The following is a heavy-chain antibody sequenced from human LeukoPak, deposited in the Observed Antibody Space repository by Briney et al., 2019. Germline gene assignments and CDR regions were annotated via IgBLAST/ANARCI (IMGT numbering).Heavy chain of an antibody. CDR3: AKVRYYYDSSGYQYYFDY. CDR1: GFTFSSYA. J-gene: IGHJ4*02. Sequence: GGSLRLSCAASGFTFSSYAMSWVRQAPGKGLEWVSAISGSGGSTYYADSVKGRFTISRDNSKNTLYLQMNSLRAEDTAVYYCAKVRYYYDSSGYQYYFDYWGQGTLVTVSS. CDR2: ISGSGGST. D-gene: IGHD3-22*01. V-gene: IGHV3-23*01.